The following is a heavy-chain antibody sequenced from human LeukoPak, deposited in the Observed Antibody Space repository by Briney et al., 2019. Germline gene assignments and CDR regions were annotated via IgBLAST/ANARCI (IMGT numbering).Heavy chain of an antibody. CDR3: ARPPALNY. CDR1: GFTFSSFD. V-gene: IGHV3-48*03. D-gene: IGHD3-9*01. Sequence: PGGSLRLSCTASGFTFSSFDMNWVRQAPGKGLEWVSYISSSGSIIYYADSVKGRFTISRDNAKKSLYLQMHSLRAEDTAVYYCARPPALNYWGQGTLVTVSS. CDR2: ISSSGSII. J-gene: IGHJ4*02.